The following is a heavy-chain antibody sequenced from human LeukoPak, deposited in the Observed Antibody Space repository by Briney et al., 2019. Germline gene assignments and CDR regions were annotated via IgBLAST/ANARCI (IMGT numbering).Heavy chain of an antibody. D-gene: IGHD6-19*01. Sequence: ASVKVSCKASGYTFIDYYMHWVRQAPGQGLEWIGWISPNSGGTKSVQKFQGRVTMTRDTSITTVYMELSGLSFDDTAVYYCARGGGRYSVDYWGQGTLVIGSS. V-gene: IGHV1-2*02. J-gene: IGHJ4*02. CDR2: ISPNSGGT. CDR1: GYTFIDYY. CDR3: ARGGGRYSVDY.